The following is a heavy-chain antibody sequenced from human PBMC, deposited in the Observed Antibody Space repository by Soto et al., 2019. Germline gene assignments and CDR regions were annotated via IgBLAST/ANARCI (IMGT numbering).Heavy chain of an antibody. CDR2: IYYSVST. CDR1: GGSISSYY. V-gene: IGHV4-59*01. J-gene: IGHJ4*02. Sequence: PSETLSLTCTVSGGSISSYYWSWIRQPPGKGLEWIGYIYYSVSTNYNPSLKSRVTISVDTSKNQFSLKLSSVTAADTAVYYCARDYYDSSGYLYYFDYWGQGTLVPVSS. D-gene: IGHD3-22*01. CDR3: ARDYYDSSGYLYYFDY.